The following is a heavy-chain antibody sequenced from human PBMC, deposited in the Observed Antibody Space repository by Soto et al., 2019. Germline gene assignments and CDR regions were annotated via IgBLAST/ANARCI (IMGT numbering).Heavy chain of an antibody. CDR3: ARDKQLRGRGTTEGRYYYYYYMDV. Sequence: GGSLRLSCAASGFTVSSNYMSWVRQAPGKGLEWVSVIYSGGSTYYADSVKGRFTISRHNSKNTLYLQMNSLRAEDTAVYYCARDKQLRGRGTTEGRYYYYYYMDVWGKGTTVTVSS. V-gene: IGHV3-53*04. D-gene: IGHD3-16*01. J-gene: IGHJ6*03. CDR1: GFTVSSNY. CDR2: IYSGGST.